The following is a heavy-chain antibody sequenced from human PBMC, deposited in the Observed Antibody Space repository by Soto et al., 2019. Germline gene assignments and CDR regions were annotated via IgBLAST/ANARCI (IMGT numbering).Heavy chain of an antibody. CDR3: AREHSSSPTSRYGMDV. Sequence: PSETLSLTCTVSGGSISSYYWSWIRQPPGKGLERIGYIYYSGSTNYNPSLKSRVTISVDTSKNQFSLKLSSVTAADTAVYYCAREHSSSPTSRYGMDVWGQGTTVTVSS. V-gene: IGHV4-59*01. J-gene: IGHJ6*02. CDR1: GGSISSYY. D-gene: IGHD6-13*01. CDR2: IYYSGST.